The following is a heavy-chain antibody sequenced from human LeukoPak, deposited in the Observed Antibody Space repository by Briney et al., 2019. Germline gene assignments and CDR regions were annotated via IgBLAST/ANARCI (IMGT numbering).Heavy chain of an antibody. V-gene: IGHV3-23*01. J-gene: IGHJ4*02. CDR1: GFTLSSYA. D-gene: IGHD3-10*01. CDR3: AKGVARGVITAFDY. Sequence: GGSLRLSCAASGFTLSSYAMSWVRQAPGKGLEWVSAISGSGGSTYYADSVKGRFTISRDNSKNTLYLQMNSLRAEDTAVYYCAKGVARGVITAFDYWGQGTLVTVSS. CDR2: ISGSGGST.